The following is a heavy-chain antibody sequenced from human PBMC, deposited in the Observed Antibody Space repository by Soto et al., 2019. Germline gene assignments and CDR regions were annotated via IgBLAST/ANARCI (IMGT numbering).Heavy chain of an antibody. J-gene: IGHJ4*02. CDR2: ISYDGSNK. D-gene: IGHD2-2*01. CDR3: QGYCISTSCYTNIDY. Sequence: LRLSCAASGFTFSSYGMHWVRQAPGKGLEWVAVISYDGSNKYYADSVKGRFTISRDNSKNTLYLQMNSLRAEDTAVYYCQGYCISTSCYTNIDYWGQGTLVTVSS. CDR1: GFTFSSYG. V-gene: IGHV3-30*03.